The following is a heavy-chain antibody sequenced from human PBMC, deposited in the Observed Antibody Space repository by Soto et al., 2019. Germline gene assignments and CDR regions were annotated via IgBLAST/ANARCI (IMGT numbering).Heavy chain of an antibody. D-gene: IGHD3-16*01. Sequence: SETRSLTCNVAGGSIGSYYWNWLRQPAGKGLEWIGYVYYTGSTNYNPSLGGRATISVDSSKKQVSLNLRSVPAADSATYYWARVITYHYGMDVWGQGITVTVSS. J-gene: IGHJ6*02. V-gene: IGHV4-59*01. CDR3: ARVITYHYGMDV. CDR2: VYYTGST. CDR1: GGSIGSYY.